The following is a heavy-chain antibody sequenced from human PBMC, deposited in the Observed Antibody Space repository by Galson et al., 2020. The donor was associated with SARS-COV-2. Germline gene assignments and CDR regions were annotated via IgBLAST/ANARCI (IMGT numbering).Heavy chain of an antibody. J-gene: IGHJ4*02. CDR2: VYYSWST. CDR3: PYTSGWSRIAYGHYFDY. V-gene: IGHV4-39*01. Sequence: ASETLSLTCTVSGGSISSSSYSWGWIRQPPGKGLEWIGSVYYSWSTYYNPALESRVTISVDTSKNQFSLRLTSVTAADTAVYFCPYTSGWSRIAYGHYFDYWGQGNLVTVSS. D-gene: IGHD6-19*01. CDR1: GGSISSSSYS.